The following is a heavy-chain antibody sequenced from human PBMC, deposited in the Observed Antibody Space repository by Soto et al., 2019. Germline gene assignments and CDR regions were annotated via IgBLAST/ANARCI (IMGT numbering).Heavy chain of an antibody. CDR2: IWYDGSNK. CDR3: ARDGSFSWNYPSAFDI. V-gene: IGHV3-33*01. J-gene: IGHJ3*02. Sequence: GGSLRLSCAASGFTFSSYGMHWVPQAPGKGREGVAFIWYDGSNKYNADSVKGRFTISRDNSKNTLYLQMNSLRAEDTAVYYCARDGSFSWNYPSAFDIWGQGTMVTVSS. D-gene: IGHD1-7*01. CDR1: GFTFSSYG.